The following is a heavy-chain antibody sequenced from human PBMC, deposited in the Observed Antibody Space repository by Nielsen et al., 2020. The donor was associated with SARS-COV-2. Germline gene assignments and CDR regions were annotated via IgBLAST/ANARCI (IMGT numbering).Heavy chain of an antibody. V-gene: IGHV3-21*01. CDR1: GFTFSSYS. CDR3: ARAGIAVAESRY. J-gene: IGHJ4*02. Sequence: GESLKISCAASGFTFSSYSMNWVRQAPGKGLEWVSSISSSSSYIYYADSVKGRFTIPRDNAKNSLYLQMNSLRDEDTAVYYCARAGIAVAESRYWGQGTLVTVSS. CDR2: ISSSSSYI. D-gene: IGHD6-19*01.